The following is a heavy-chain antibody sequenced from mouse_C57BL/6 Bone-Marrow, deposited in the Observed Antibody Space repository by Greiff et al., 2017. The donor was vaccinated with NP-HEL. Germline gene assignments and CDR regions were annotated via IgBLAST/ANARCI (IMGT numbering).Heavy chain of an antibody. D-gene: IGHD2-3*01. Sequence: VQLQQSGPVLVKPGSSVKMSCKASGYTFTDYYMNWVKQSHGKSLEWIGVINPYNGGTSYNQKFKGKATLTVDKSSSTAYMELNSLTSEDSAVYYCARSDGRFAYWGQGTLVTVSA. J-gene: IGHJ3*01. CDR1: GYTFTDYY. V-gene: IGHV1-19*01. CDR2: INPYNGGT. CDR3: ARSDGRFAY.